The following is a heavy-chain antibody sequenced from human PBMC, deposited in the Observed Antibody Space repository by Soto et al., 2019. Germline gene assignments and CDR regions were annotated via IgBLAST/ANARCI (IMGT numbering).Heavy chain of an antibody. J-gene: IGHJ4*02. CDR3: AREYSSSWKSFYYFDY. Sequence: ASVKVSCKASGYTFTGYYMHWVRQAPGQGLEWMGWINPNSGGTNYAQKFQGWVTMTRDTSISTAYMELSRLRSDDTAVYYCAREYSSSWKSFYYFDYWGQGTLVTVSS. CDR1: GYTFTGYY. D-gene: IGHD6-13*01. CDR2: INPNSGGT. V-gene: IGHV1-2*04.